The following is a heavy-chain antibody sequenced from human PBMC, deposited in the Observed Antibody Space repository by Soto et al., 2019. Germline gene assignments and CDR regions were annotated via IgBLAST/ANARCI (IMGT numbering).Heavy chain of an antibody. CDR1: GFIFSDSA. Sequence: EVQLVESGGGLVQPGGSLKLSCAASGFIFSDSALHWVRQASGKGLEWVGRIRRKANNYATTYAASVEGRFAISRDDSKNTANLQINSLKTEDTATYYCTIVIEVWSGYPTSYLDYWGQGTLVTVSS. J-gene: IGHJ4*02. CDR2: IRRKANNYAT. V-gene: IGHV3-73*02. D-gene: IGHD3-3*01. CDR3: TIVIEVWSGYPTSYLDY.